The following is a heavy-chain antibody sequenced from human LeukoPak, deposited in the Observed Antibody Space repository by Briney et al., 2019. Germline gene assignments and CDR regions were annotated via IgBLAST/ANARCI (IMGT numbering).Heavy chain of an antibody. CDR2: ISYDGSNK. CDR1: GFTFSSYA. D-gene: IGHD2-2*01. J-gene: IGHJ4*02. V-gene: IGHV3-30-3*01. Sequence: GGSLRLSCAASGFTFSSYAMHWVRQAPGRGLEWVVVISYDGSNKYYADSVKGRFTISRDNSKNTLYLQMNSLRAEDTAVYYCARDIRSTGNFDYWGQGTLVTVSS. CDR3: ARDIRSTGNFDY.